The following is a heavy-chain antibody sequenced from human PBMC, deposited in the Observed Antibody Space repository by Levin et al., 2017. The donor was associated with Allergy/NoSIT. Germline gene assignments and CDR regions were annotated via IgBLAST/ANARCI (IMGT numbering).Heavy chain of an antibody. V-gene: IGHV1-69*13. CDR2: IIPIFGTA. Sequence: AASVKVSCKASGGTFSSYAISWVRQAPGQGLEWMGGIIPIFGTANYAQKFQGRVTITADESTSTAYMELSSLRSEDTAVYYCARDSSGWADAFDIWGQGTMVTVSS. CDR3: ARDSSGWADAFDI. J-gene: IGHJ3*02. D-gene: IGHD3-10*01. CDR1: GGTFSSYA.